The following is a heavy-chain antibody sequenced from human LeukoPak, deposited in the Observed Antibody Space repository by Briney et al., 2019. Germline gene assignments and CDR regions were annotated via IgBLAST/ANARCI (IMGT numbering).Heavy chain of an antibody. CDR3: ARGVRKVVRGVIINWFDP. V-gene: IGHV4-31*03. CDR1: GGSISSGGYY. J-gene: IGHJ5*02. D-gene: IGHD3-10*01. Sequence: PSQTLSLTCTVPGGSISSGGYYWSWIRQHPGKGLEWIGYIYYSGSTYYNPSLKSRVTISVDTSKNQFSLKLSSVTAADTAVYYCARGVRKVVRGVIINWFDPWGQGTLVTVSS. CDR2: IYYSGST.